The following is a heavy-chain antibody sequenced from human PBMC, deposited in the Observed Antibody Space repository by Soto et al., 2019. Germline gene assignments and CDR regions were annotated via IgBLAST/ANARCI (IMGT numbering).Heavy chain of an antibody. J-gene: IGHJ4*02. Sequence: QVQLQESGPGLVKPSETLSLTCTVSGDSVSSYYWSWIRQPPGKGLEWIGYIYYSGSTNYNPSLKSRVTISVDTSKNQFSLKLSSVTAADTAVYYCARSHDNLTGFSSPHFDYWGQGTLVTVSS. CDR1: GDSVSSYY. V-gene: IGHV4-59*02. D-gene: IGHD3-9*01. CDR3: ARSHDNLTGFSSPHFDY. CDR2: IYYSGST.